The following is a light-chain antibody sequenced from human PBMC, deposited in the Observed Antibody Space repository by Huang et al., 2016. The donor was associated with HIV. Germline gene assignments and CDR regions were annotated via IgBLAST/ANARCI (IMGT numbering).Light chain of an antibody. Sequence: EVVLTQSPDTLSSSPGERVTVSCRAGQSLSSSYIAWYQQRPGQAPRLLIYGASTRATDIPDRFSGSGSGTDFTLTINGLEPADFAMYYCQQYGTSPYTFGQGTNLEI. CDR3: QQYGTSPYT. V-gene: IGKV3-20*01. CDR1: QSLSSSY. J-gene: IGKJ2*01. CDR2: GAS.